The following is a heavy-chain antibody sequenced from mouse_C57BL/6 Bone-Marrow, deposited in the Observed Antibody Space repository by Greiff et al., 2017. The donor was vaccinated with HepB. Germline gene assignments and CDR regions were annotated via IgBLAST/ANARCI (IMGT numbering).Heavy chain of an antibody. V-gene: IGHV5-17*01. CDR3: ATVAGAY. CDR1: GFTFSDYG. Sequence: EVKVIESGGGLVKPGGSLKLSCAASGFTFSDYGMHWVRQAPEKGLEWVAYISSGSSTIYYADTLKGRFTISRDNAKNTLFLQMTSLRSEDTAMYYCATVAGAYWGQGTLVTVSA. CDR2: ISSGSSTI. J-gene: IGHJ3*01. D-gene: IGHD1-1*01.